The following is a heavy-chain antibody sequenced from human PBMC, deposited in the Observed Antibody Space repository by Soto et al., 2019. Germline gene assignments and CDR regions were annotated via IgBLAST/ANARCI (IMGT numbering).Heavy chain of an antibody. CDR1: GGTFSSYA. Sequence: ASVKVSCKASGGTFSSYAISWVRQAPGQGLEWMVGIIPIFGTANYAQTFQGRVTIAAAESTSTADRALSSLSHEKTAVSYCPREMARSSWPHDTTGWLGATGYYFDYWGQGTLV. CDR2: IIPIFGTA. CDR3: PREMARSSWPHDTTGWLGATGYYFDY. D-gene: IGHD6-13*01. V-gene: IGHV1-69*13. J-gene: IGHJ4*02.